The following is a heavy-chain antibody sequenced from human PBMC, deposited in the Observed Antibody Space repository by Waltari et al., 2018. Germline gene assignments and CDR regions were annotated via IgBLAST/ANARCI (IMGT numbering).Heavy chain of an antibody. J-gene: IGHJ4*02. D-gene: IGHD3-3*01. CDR3: ATGTRITGYDLWSGIPGNY. CDR1: GYTLTELS. Sequence: QVQLVQSGAEVKKPGASVKVSCKVSGYTLTELSMHWVRQAPGKGLEWMGGFDPEDGETIYAQKFQGRVTMTEDTSTDTAYMELSSLRSEDTAVYYCATGTRITGYDLWSGIPGNYWGQGTLVTVSS. CDR2: FDPEDGET. V-gene: IGHV1-24*01.